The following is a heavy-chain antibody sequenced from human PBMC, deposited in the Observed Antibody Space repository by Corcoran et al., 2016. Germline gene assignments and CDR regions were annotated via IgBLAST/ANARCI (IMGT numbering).Heavy chain of an antibody. Sequence: EVKLVESGGGLIQPGGYLRLSCAASGFTSSSFWMSWVRQAPGKGLEWVANIKQDGSEKYYVDSVKGRFTISRDNAKNSLYLQMNSLRAEDTAVYYCARAPDSSSWQGLMGAFDIWGQGTMVTVSS. CDR3: ARAPDSSSWQGLMGAFDI. J-gene: IGHJ3*02. CDR1: GFTSSSFW. D-gene: IGHD6-13*01. CDR2: IKQDGSEK. V-gene: IGHV3-7*03.